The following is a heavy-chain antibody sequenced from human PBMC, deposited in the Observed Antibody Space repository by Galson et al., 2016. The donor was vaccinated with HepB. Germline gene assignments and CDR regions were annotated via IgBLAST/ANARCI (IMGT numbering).Heavy chain of an antibody. J-gene: IGHJ4*02. CDR3: ARELDHSFYFDY. CDR1: GYTFNTYN. D-gene: IGHD1-14*01. CDR2: IKPSGGNT. Sequence: SVKVSCKASGYTFNTYNMHWVRQAPGQGLEWMGIIKPSGGNTIYAQKFQDRITMTRDTSTSTVYMELISLRSEDTAVYYCARELDHSFYFDYWGQGTPLTVPS. V-gene: IGHV1-46*02.